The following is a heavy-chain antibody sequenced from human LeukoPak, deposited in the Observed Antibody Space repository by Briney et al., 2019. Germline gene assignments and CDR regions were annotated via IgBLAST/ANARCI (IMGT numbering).Heavy chain of an antibody. CDR3: ASSLADTVGFDP. CDR2: ISSSGSTI. V-gene: IGHV3-11*04. J-gene: IGHJ5*02. D-gene: IGHD4-17*01. CDR1: GFTFSNYA. Sequence: GGSLRLSCAASGFTFSNYAMSWVRQAPGKGLEWVSYISSSGSTIYYADSVKGRFTISRDNAKNSLYLQMNSLRAEDTAVYYCASSLADTVGFDPWGQGTLVTVSS.